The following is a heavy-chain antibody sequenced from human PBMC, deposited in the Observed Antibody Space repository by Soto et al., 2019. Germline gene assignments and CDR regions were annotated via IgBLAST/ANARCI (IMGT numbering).Heavy chain of an antibody. J-gene: IGHJ6*02. V-gene: IGHV4-34*01. CDR1: GGSFSGYY. Sequence: PSETLSLTCSIYGGSFSGYYWSWIRQPPGKGLEWIGEINHSGNTNYNPSLKSRVTISVDTSNNQFSLKVGSVTAADTAVYYCASSSLYGMDVWGQGTTVTVSS. CDR2: INHSGNT. CDR3: ASSSLYGMDV.